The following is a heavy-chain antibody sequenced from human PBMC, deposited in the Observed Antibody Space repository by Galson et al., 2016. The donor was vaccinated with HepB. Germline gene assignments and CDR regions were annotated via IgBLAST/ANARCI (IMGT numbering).Heavy chain of an antibody. J-gene: IGHJ4*02. V-gene: IGHV1-69*06. CDR2: IIPMFGTP. CDR3: VRGKDGVSWFANFDY. D-gene: IGHD3-10*01. Sequence: SVKVSCKASGGTFSSYAINWVRQAPGQGPEWMGGIIPMFGTPKYAQQFQARVTITADTSTSTAYMELSSLKSEDTAVYYCVRGKDGVSWFANFDYWGQGTLVTVSS. CDR1: GGTFSSYA.